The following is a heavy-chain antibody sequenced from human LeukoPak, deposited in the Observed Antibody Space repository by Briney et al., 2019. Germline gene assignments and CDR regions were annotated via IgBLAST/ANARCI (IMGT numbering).Heavy chain of an antibody. CDR2: IIPILGIA. Sequence: SVKVSCKASGGTFSSYTISWVRQAPGQGLEWMGRIIPILGIANYAQKLQGRVTITADKSTSTAYMELSSLRSEDTAVYYCARDARYCSSTSCQTDAFDIWGQGTMVTVSS. CDR3: ARDARYCSSTSCQTDAFDI. CDR1: GGTFSSYT. J-gene: IGHJ3*02. V-gene: IGHV1-69*04. D-gene: IGHD2-2*01.